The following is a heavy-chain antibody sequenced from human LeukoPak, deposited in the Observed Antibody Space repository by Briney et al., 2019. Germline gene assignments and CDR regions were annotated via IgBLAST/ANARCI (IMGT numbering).Heavy chain of an antibody. V-gene: IGHV1-8*01. Sequence: GASVKLSCTASGYTFTSYDINWVRQAPGQGLERMGWMNPNSGNTGYAQKFQGRVTMTRNTSISTAYMELSSLRSEDTAVYYCARGLGFRVRPRRFDYWGQGTLVTVSS. CDR1: GYTFTSYD. J-gene: IGHJ4*02. D-gene: IGHD3-10*01. CDR3: ARGLGFRVRPRRFDY. CDR2: MNPNSGNT.